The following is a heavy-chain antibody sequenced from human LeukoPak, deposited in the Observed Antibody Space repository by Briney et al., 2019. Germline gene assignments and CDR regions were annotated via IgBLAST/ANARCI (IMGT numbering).Heavy chain of an antibody. D-gene: IGHD2-2*02. Sequence: PSETLSLTCAVYGGSFSGYYWSWIRQPPGKGPEWIGEINHSGSTNYNPSLKSRVTISVDTSKNQFSLKLSSVTAADTAVYYCARSRYCSSTSCYMRGLFDYWGQGTLVTVSS. CDR1: GGSFSGYY. CDR2: INHSGST. CDR3: ARSRYCSSTSCYMRGLFDY. V-gene: IGHV4-34*01. J-gene: IGHJ4*02.